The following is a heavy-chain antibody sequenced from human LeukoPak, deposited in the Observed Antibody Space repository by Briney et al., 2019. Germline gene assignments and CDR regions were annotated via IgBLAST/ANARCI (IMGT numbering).Heavy chain of an antibody. D-gene: IGHD3-22*01. Sequence: ASVTVSCKSSGYTFTSYGISWVRQAPGHGLGWMGWISVYNGNTNYAQKLQGRATMTTHTTTRTAYMELRSLRSDDTAVYYCARDGHGWYYDSSGFDYWGQGTLVTVSS. V-gene: IGHV1-18*01. J-gene: IGHJ4*02. CDR3: ARDGHGWYYDSSGFDY. CDR1: GYTFTSYG. CDR2: ISVYNGNT.